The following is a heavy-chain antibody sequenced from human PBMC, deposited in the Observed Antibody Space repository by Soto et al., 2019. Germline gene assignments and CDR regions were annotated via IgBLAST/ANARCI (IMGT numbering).Heavy chain of an antibody. CDR2: INWNGDSI. CDR1: GFTFDDYG. D-gene: IGHD2-15*01. V-gene: IGHV3-20*04. Sequence: GGSLRLSCAASGFTFDDYGMTWVRQGPGKGLEWVSNINWNGDSISYGDSVKGRFTISRDNAKKYLYLQMNNLRDEDTALYYCARDSPLGYCSGASCSSGYWGQGPLVTVSS. CDR3: ARDSPLGYCSGASCSSGY. J-gene: IGHJ4*02.